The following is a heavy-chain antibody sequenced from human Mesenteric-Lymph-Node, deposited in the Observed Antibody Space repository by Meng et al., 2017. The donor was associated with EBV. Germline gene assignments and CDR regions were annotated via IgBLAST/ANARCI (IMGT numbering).Heavy chain of an antibody. CDR2: ISNIGTTK. CDR1: GFTFSDFY. D-gene: IGHD7-27*01. J-gene: IGHJ4*02. CDR3: AAGNWEAFDY. Sequence: QVQLVESGVGLVQPGGSLRLSCAASGFTFSDFYINWIRQAPGKGLEWVSSISNIGTTKDYADSVRGRFTISRDSAGSSLYLQMNSLRAEDTAVYYCAAGNWEAFDYWGQGTLVTVSS. V-gene: IGHV3-11*01.